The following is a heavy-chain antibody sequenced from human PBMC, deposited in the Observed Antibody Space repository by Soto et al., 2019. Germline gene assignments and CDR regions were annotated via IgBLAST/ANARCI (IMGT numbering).Heavy chain of an antibody. J-gene: IGHJ4*02. CDR3: VPNSYACN. D-gene: IGHD5-18*01. Sequence: GVSLRLSCTASGFSFNYYWMSWVRQAPGKGLEWVANIKYDGSVKFYVDSVKGRFTISRDNAKNSLYLQMNSLGAEDTAIYYCVPNSYACNWGQGTLVTASS. CDR1: GFSFNYYW. V-gene: IGHV3-7*03. CDR2: IKYDGSVK.